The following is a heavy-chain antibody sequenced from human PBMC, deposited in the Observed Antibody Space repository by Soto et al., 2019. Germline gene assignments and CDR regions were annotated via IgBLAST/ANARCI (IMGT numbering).Heavy chain of an antibody. D-gene: IGHD4-4*01. V-gene: IGHV1-46*03. CDR1: GYTFTSYY. CDR3: ARRSWSPTVTTFRTYYYYMDV. J-gene: IGHJ6*03. CDR2: INPSGGST. Sequence: QVQLVQSGAEVKKPGASVKVSCKASGYTFTSYYMHWVRQAPGQGLEWMGIINPSGGSTSYAQKFQGRVTMTRDTSTSTVYMELSSLRSEDTAVYYCARRSWSPTVTTFRTYYYYMDVWGKGTTVTVSS.